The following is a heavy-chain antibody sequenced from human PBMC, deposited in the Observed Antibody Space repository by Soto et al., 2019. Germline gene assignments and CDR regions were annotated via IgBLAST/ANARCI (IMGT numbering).Heavy chain of an antibody. D-gene: IGHD2-8*02. CDR1: GASIAGSSY. CDR3: ARGMTPPGAPAWYYFDS. J-gene: IGHJ4*02. V-gene: IGHV4-4*07. CDR2: FSLSGTT. Sequence: SETLSLTCVVSGASIAGSSYWSWIRQPAGKGLEWIGRFSLSGTTNYSPSLRSRVTMSADVSKNQFSLRLTSVTAADTALYYCARGMTPPGAPAWYYFDSWGQGTLVTVSS.